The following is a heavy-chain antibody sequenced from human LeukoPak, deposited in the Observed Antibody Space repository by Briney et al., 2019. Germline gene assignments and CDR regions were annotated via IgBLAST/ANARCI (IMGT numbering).Heavy chain of an antibody. V-gene: IGHV4-34*01. CDR2: INHSGST. CDR1: GGSFSGYY. Sequence: SETLSLTCAVYGGSFSGYYRSWIRQPPGKGLEWIGEINHSGSTNYNPSLKSRVTISVDTSKNQFSLKLSSVTAADTAVYYCARTIFGVMDVWGQGTTVTVSS. CDR3: ARTIFGVMDV. D-gene: IGHD3-3*01. J-gene: IGHJ6*02.